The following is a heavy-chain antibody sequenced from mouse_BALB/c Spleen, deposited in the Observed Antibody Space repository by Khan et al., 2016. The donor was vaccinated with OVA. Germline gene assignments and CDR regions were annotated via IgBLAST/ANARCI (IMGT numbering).Heavy chain of an antibody. CDR3: AIETAYYGDYEAMDY. CDR2: IWAGGST. V-gene: IGHV2-9*02. D-gene: IGHD2-13*01. J-gene: IGHJ4*01. Sequence: QVQLKESGPGLVAPSQSLSITCSVSGFSLITYGVHWVRQSPGKGLEWLGIIWAGGSTNYNSALMSRLSISKDNSKSQVFLKMNSLQTDDTAMYYCAIETAYYGDYEAMDYWGQGTSVTVSS. CDR1: GFSLITYG.